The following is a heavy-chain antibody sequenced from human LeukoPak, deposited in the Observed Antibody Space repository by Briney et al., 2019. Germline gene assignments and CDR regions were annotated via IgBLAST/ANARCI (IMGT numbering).Heavy chain of an antibody. CDR3: ARDGKETLFAFDP. D-gene: IGHD1-1*01. V-gene: IGHV1-69*05. CDR1: GGTFSSYA. Sequence: ASVKVSCKASGGTFSSYAISWVRQAPGQGLEWMGGIIPIFGTANYAQKFQGRVTITTDESTSTAYMELSSLRSEDTAVYYCARDGKETLFAFDPCGQGTLVTVSS. CDR2: IIPIFGTA. J-gene: IGHJ5*02.